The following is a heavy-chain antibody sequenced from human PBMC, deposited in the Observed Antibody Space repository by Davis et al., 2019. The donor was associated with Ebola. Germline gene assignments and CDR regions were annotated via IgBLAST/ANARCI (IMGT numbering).Heavy chain of an antibody. V-gene: IGHV3-7*03. Sequence: PGGSLRLSCAASGFTFSSYWMSWVRQAPGKGLEWVANIKQDGSEKYYVDSVKGRFTISRDNAKNSLYLQMNSLRAEDTAVYYCARASIAVPYDYGDYFSYYYYYMDVWGKGTTVTVSS. CDR3: ARASIAVPYDYGDYFSYYYYYMDV. CDR1: GFTFSSYW. J-gene: IGHJ6*03. D-gene: IGHD4-17*01. CDR2: IKQDGSEK.